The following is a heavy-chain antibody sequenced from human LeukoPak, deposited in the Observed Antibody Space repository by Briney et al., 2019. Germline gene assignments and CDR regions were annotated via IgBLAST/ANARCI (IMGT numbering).Heavy chain of an antibody. V-gene: IGHV1-2*02. CDR1: GYTFTGYY. CDR3: ARDKQLDWAHYYYYYMDV. D-gene: IGHD1-1*01. Sequence: ASVKVSCKASGYTFTGYYIHWVRQAPGQGLEWMGWIDPNSGGTNYAQKFQGRVTMTRDTSISTAYMELSRLRSDDMAVYYCARDKQLDWAHYYYYYMDVWGKGTTVTVSS. CDR2: IDPNSGGT. J-gene: IGHJ6*03.